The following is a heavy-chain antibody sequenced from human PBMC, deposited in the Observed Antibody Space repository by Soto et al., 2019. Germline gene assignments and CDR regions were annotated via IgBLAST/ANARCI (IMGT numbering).Heavy chain of an antibody. J-gene: IGHJ4*02. CDR2: IYYSGST. D-gene: IGHD3-22*01. CDR3: STASYPRFDY. Sequence: PSETLSLTCTVSGGSISSGDYYWSWIRQPPGKGLEWIGYIYYSGSTYYNPSLKSRVTISVDASKNQFSLKTEDTAIYYCTRGFYSTASYPRFDYWGQGTLVTVSS. CDR1: GGSISSGDYY. V-gene: IGHV4-30-4*02.